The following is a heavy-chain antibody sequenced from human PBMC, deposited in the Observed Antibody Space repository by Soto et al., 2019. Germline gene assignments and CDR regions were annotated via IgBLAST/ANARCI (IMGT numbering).Heavy chain of an antibody. CDR3: ARGPLGGYSSSALDY. CDR1: GFTFSSYG. V-gene: IGHV3-33*01. J-gene: IGHJ4*02. D-gene: IGHD6-6*01. Sequence: GGSLRLSCAASGFTFSSYGMHWVRQAPGKGLEWVAVIWYDGSNKYYADSVKGRFTISRDNSKNTLYLQMNSLRAEDTAVYYCARGPLGGYSSSALDYWGQGTLVTVSS. CDR2: IWYDGSNK.